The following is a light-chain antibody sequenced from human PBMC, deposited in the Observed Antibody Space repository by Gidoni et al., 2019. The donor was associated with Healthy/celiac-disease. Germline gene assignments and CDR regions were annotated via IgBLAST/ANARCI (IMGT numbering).Light chain of an antibody. CDR2: LGS. Sequence: DIVMTQSPLSLPVTPGEPASISCRSSQSLLHSNGYNYLDWYLQKPGQSPQLLIYLGSNRASGVPDRFSGSGSGTDFTLKISRVEAEDVGVYYCMQAQQTPPAFGQGTRLEIK. CDR1: QSLLHSNGYNY. V-gene: IGKV2-28*01. CDR3: MQAQQTPPA. J-gene: IGKJ5*01.